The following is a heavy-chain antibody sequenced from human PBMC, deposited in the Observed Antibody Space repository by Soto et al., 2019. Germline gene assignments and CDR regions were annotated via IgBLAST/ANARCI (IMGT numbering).Heavy chain of an antibody. CDR2: INPNSGGT. CDR3: ARVQMTTSWYSDYYFDY. D-gene: IGHD6-13*01. V-gene: IGHV1-2*04. Sequence: EASVKVSCKASGYTFTNYHIHWVRQAPGQGLEWMAWINPNSGGTNYAQKFQGLVTMTRDTSISTAYMELSGLRSDDTAVYYCARVQMTTSWYSDYYFDYWGQGTLVTVSS. J-gene: IGHJ4*02. CDR1: GYTFTNYH.